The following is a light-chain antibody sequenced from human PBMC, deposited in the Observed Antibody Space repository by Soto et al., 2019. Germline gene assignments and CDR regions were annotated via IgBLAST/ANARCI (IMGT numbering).Light chain of an antibody. CDR3: QQYGSSPPHT. Sequence: EIVLTQSPDTLSLSPGERATLSCRASQSVSSNYLAWYQQKPGQAPRLLIYGASSRATGIPDRFSGSGSGTDFTLTISRLEPEDFAVYFCQQYGSSPPHTFGQGTKVDIK. J-gene: IGKJ2*01. CDR1: QSVSSNY. CDR2: GAS. V-gene: IGKV3-20*01.